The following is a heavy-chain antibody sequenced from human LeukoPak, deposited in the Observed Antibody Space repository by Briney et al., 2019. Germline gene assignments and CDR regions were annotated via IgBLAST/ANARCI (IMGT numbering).Heavy chain of an antibody. D-gene: IGHD6-19*01. CDR2: INHSGST. V-gene: IGHV4-34*01. CDR1: GGSFSGYY. Sequence: SETLSLTCAVYGGSFSGYYWSWIRQPPGKGLEWIGEINHSGSTNYNPSLKSRVTISVDTSKNQFSLKLSSVTAADTAVYYCARATGAGYSSGWYYFDYWGQGTLVTISS. J-gene: IGHJ4*02. CDR3: ARATGAGYSSGWYYFDY.